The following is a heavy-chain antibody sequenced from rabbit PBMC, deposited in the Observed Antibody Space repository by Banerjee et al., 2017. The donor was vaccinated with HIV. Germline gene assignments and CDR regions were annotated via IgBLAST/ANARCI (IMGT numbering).Heavy chain of an antibody. CDR1: GFSFSSSYY. J-gene: IGHJ4*01. CDR2: IYTGTSGST. CDR3: ASGYSDIVFNL. Sequence: QSLEESGGDLVKPGASLTLTCTDSGFSFSSSYYICWIRQAPEKGLELIACIYTGTSGSTWYANWAKGRFTISKTSSTTVTLQMTSLTAADTATYFCASGYSDIVFNLWGPGTLVTVS. D-gene: IGHD1-1*01. V-gene: IGHV1S40*01.